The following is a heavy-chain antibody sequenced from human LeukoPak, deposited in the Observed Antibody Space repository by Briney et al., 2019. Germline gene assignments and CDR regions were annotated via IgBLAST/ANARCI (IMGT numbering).Heavy chain of an antibody. CDR1: GFTVSSNY. D-gene: IGHD3-22*01. Sequence: RAGGSLRPSCAASGFTVSSNYMSWVRQAPGKGLEWVSVIYSGGSTYYADSVKGRSTISRDNSKNTLYLQMNSLRAEDTAVYYCAREKLYYYDSSGEGYFDYWGQGTLVTVSS. V-gene: IGHV3-66*01. J-gene: IGHJ4*02. CDR2: IYSGGST. CDR3: AREKLYYYDSSGEGYFDY.